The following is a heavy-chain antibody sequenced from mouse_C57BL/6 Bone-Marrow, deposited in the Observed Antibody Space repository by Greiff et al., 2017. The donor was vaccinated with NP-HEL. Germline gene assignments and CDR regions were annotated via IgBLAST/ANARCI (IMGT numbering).Heavy chain of an antibody. CDR3: ARRAGSPSYWYFDV. J-gene: IGHJ1*03. CDR1: GFTFSSYT. Sequence: EVQLVESGGGLVKPGGSLKLSCAASGFTFSSYTLSWVRQTPEKRLEWVATISGGGGKPYYPDSVKGRFTISRDNAKNTLYLQMSSLRSEDTALYYCARRAGSPSYWYFDVWGTGTTVTVSS. V-gene: IGHV5-9*01. CDR2: ISGGGGKP. D-gene: IGHD1-1*01.